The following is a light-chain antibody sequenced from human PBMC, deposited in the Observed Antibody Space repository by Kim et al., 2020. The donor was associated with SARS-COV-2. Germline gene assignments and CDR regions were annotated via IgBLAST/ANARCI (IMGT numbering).Light chain of an antibody. Sequence: SPVETATLSCRASQSVSSSLAWYQQKPGQAPRLLIYGVSTRATGIPARFTGTGSGTQFTLIISSLQSEDLAVYYCQQYSDWTPYTFGQGTKLEI. CDR1: QSVSSS. CDR3: QQYSDWTPYT. J-gene: IGKJ2*01. CDR2: GVS. V-gene: IGKV3-15*01.